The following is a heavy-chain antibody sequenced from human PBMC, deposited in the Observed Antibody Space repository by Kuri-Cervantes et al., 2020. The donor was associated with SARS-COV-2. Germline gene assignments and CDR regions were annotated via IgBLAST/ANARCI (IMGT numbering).Heavy chain of an antibody. J-gene: IGHJ4*02. D-gene: IGHD3-3*01. CDR3: AKDPLYRGTYDLGKLDY. V-gene: IGHV3-30*02. CDR1: GFTFSSYG. CDR2: LRYDGGEK. Sequence: LSLTCAASGFTFSSYGMHWVRQAPGKGLEWVAFLRYDGGEKHYADSVKGRFTISRDSSKNTLYLEMNSLRVEDTAVYYCAKDPLYRGTYDLGKLDYWGRGTLVTVSS.